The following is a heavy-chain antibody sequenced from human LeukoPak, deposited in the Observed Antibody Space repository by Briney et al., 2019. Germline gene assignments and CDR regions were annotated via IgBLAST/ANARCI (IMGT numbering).Heavy chain of an antibody. D-gene: IGHD3-10*01. J-gene: IGHJ4*02. Sequence: PGGSLRLSCAASGFIFDDYGMNWVRQVPGQGLEWVSGINWYGGRTHYGNSVKGRFTISKDNAKTSLYLQMNSRRAEDTALYYCARDLGPGADHWGQGTLVTVSS. CDR3: ARDLGPGADH. CDR2: INWYGGRT. CDR1: GFIFDDYG. V-gene: IGHV3-20*04.